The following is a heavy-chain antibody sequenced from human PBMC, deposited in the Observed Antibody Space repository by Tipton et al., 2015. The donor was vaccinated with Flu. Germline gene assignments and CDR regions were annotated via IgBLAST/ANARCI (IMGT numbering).Heavy chain of an antibody. J-gene: IGHJ4*02. D-gene: IGHD6-19*01. CDR1: DDSINYYY. Sequence: TLSLTCTVSDDSINYYYLNWIRQPAGKGLEWIGRLYTSGSTDYNPSLRSRVTMSLDTSKRQFSLKVTSVTAADTAVCYCARQSRGIAVAGLDYWGQGTLVTVSS. CDR3: ARQSRGIAVAGLDY. CDR2: LYTSGST. V-gene: IGHV4-4*07.